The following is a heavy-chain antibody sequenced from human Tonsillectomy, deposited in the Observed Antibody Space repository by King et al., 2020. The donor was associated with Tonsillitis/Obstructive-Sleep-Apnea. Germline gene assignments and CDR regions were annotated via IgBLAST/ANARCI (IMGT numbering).Heavy chain of an antibody. Sequence: VQLVESGGGVIRPGGSLRLSCAASGFTFDEYGMTWVRQAPGKGLEWVSGINWNGGSTGYADSVKGRFTISRDNAKNSLYLQMNTLRAAATALYYSARNGDTWNHPDAFDIWGQGKMVTVSS. D-gene: IGHD1-20*01. J-gene: IGHJ3*02. CDR2: INWNGGST. V-gene: IGHV3-20*04. CDR1: GFTFDEYG. CDR3: ARNGDTWNHPDAFDI.